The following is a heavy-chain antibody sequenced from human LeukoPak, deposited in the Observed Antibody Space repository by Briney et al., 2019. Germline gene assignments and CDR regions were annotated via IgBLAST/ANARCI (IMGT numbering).Heavy chain of an antibody. CDR3: ARGSYGLPKLFDY. CDR2: IIPILGIA. D-gene: IGHD5-18*01. CDR1: GYTFTTYG. V-gene: IGHV1-69*04. J-gene: IGHJ4*02. Sequence: GASVKVSCKASGYTFTTYGISWVRQAPGQGLEWMGRIIPILGIANYAQKFQGRVTITADKSTSTAYMELSSLRSEDTAVYYCARGSYGLPKLFDYWGQGTLVTVSS.